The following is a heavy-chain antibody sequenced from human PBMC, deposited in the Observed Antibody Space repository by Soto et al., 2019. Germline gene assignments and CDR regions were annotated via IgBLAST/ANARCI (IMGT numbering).Heavy chain of an antibody. CDR2: IYYSGST. Sequence: SETLSLTCTVSGGSISSYYWSWIRQPPGKGLEWIGYIYYSGSTNYNPSLKSRVTISVDTSKNQFSLKLSSVTAADTAVYYCARLPPVIVAKIRLEFYAFDIWGQGTMATLSS. J-gene: IGHJ3*02. V-gene: IGHV4-59*08. CDR1: GGSISSYY. D-gene: IGHD5-12*01. CDR3: ARLPPVIVAKIRLEFYAFDI.